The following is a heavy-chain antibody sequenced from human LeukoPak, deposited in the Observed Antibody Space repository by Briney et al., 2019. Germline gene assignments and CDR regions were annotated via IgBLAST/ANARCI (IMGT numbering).Heavy chain of an antibody. Sequence: PGGSLRLSCAASGFTFSSYAMHWVRQAPGKGLEWVAVISYDGSNKYCADSVKGRFTVSRDNSKNTLYLQMNSLRAEDTAVYYCARGPFYTTGYYYWGQGTLVTVSS. J-gene: IGHJ4*02. V-gene: IGHV3-30-3*01. CDR2: ISYDGSNK. D-gene: IGHD3-9*01. CDR1: GFTFSSYA. CDR3: ARGPFYTTGYYY.